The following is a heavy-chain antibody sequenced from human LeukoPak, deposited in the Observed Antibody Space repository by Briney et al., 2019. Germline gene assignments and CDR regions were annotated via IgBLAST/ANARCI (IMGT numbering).Heavy chain of an antibody. V-gene: IGHV4-34*01. CDR1: GGSFSGYY. CDR3: ASKGSSSWFGRTYWFDP. Sequence: SETLSLTCAVYGGSFSGYYWSWLRQPPGKGLEWIGEINHSGSTNYNPSLKSRVTISVDTSKNQFSLKLSSVTAADTAVYYCASKGSSSWFGRTYWFDPWGQGTLVTVSS. D-gene: IGHD6-13*01. CDR2: INHSGST. J-gene: IGHJ5*02.